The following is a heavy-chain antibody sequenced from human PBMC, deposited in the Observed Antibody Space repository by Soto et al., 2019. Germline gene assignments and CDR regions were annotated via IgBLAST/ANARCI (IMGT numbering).Heavy chain of an antibody. CDR2: IIPIFGTA. Sequence: GASVKVSCKASGGTFSSYAISWVRQAPGQGLEWMGGIIPIFGTANYAQKFQGRVTITADESTSTAYMELSSLRSEDTAVYYCARGIERPSSSWYYWFDPWGQGTLVTVSS. V-gene: IGHV1-69*13. CDR3: ARGIERPSSSWYYWFDP. D-gene: IGHD6-13*01. J-gene: IGHJ5*02. CDR1: GGTFSSYA.